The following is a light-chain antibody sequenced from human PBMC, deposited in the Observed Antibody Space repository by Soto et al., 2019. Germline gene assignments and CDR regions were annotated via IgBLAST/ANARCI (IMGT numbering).Light chain of an antibody. Sequence: IKIDISPSAVSAAGGDSGTISCRASQSISSYLNWYQQKPGKAPKIMIYAASSLQSGVPSRFSGSGSGTEFTLTISSLQPADFETYDCQLSYRTTLTFGGGTKVDIK. CDR3: QLSYRTTLT. J-gene: IGKJ4*01. V-gene: IGKV1-39*01. CDR1: QSISSY. CDR2: AAS.